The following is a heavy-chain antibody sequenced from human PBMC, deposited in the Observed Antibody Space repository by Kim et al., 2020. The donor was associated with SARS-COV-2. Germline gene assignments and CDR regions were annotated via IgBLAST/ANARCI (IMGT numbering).Heavy chain of an antibody. J-gene: IGHJ4*02. V-gene: IGHV3-30-3*01. D-gene: IGHD6-13*01. CDR1: GFTFSSYA. CDR3: AREGSSSWYVSPYYFDY. CDR2: ISYDGSNK. Sequence: GGSLRLSCAASGFTFSSYAMHWVRQAPGKGLEWVAVISYDGSNKYYADSVKGRFTISRDNSKNTLYLQMNSLRAEDTAVYYCAREGSSSWYVSPYYFDYWGQGTLVTVSS.